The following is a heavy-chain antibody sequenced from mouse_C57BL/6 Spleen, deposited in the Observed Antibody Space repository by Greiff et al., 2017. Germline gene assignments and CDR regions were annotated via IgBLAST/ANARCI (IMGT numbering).Heavy chain of an antibody. D-gene: IGHD3-2*02. J-gene: IGHJ2*01. CDR2: ISSKSNNYAT. V-gene: IGHV10-1*01. CDR3: VRHWSSGYFDY. Sequence: EVHLVESGGGLVQPKGSLKLSCAASGFSFNTYAMNWVRQAPGKGLEWVARISSKSNNYATYYAVSVKDRFTISRDDSESILYLQMNNLKTEDTAMYYCVRHWSSGYFDYWGQGTTLTVSS. CDR1: GFSFNTYA.